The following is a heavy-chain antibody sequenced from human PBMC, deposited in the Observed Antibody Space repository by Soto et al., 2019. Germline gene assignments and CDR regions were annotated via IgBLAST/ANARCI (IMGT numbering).Heavy chain of an antibody. J-gene: IGHJ4*02. CDR1: GFTFDDYA. V-gene: IGHV3-9*01. Sequence: EVQLVESGGGLVQPGRSLRLSCAASGFTFDDYAMHWVRQAPGKGLEWVSGISWNSGSIGYADSVKGRFTISRDNAKNSLDLQMNRLRAEDTALYYCAKARSKWELPSGIDYWGQGTLVTVSS. D-gene: IGHD1-26*01. CDR3: AKARSKWELPSGIDY. CDR2: ISWNSGSI.